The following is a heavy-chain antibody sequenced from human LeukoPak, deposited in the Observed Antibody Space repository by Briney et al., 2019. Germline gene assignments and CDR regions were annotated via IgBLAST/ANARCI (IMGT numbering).Heavy chain of an antibody. J-gene: IGHJ4*02. CDR2: ISGSGGST. V-gene: IGHV3-23*01. Sequence: GGSLRLSCAASGFTFSSYAMSWVRQAPGKGLEWVSAISGSGGSTYYADSVKGRFTISRDNSKDTLYLQMNSLRAEDTAVYYCAKDPGTVVVPATAGYYFDYWGQGTLVTVSS. CDR1: GFTFSSYA. CDR3: AKDPGTVVVPATAGYYFDY. D-gene: IGHD2-2*01.